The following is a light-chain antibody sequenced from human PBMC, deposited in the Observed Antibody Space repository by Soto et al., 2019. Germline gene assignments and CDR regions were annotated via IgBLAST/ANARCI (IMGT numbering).Light chain of an antibody. CDR3: GTWDSSLSAYV. Sequence: QSVLTQPPSVSAAPGQTVTISCSGRSSNIGNNYVSWYQQLPGTAPKLLIYEDNKRPSGIPDRFSGSKSGTSATLDITGLQTGDEADFYCGTWDSSLSAYVFGTGTKVTVL. V-gene: IGLV1-51*02. CDR1: SSNIGNNY. J-gene: IGLJ1*01. CDR2: EDN.